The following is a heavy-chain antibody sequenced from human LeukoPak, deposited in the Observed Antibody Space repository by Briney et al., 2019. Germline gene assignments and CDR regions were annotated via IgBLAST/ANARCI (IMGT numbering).Heavy chain of an antibody. CDR3: ASSYGDYDDWFDP. CDR2: IKQDGSGK. J-gene: IGHJ5*02. V-gene: IGHV3-7*01. Sequence: PGGSLRLSCAASGFTFSSYWMSWVRQAPGKGLEWVANIKQDGSGKYYVDSVKGRFTISRDNAKNSLYLQMNSLRAEDTAVYYCASSYGDYDDWFDPWGQGTLVTVSS. CDR1: GFTFSSYW. D-gene: IGHD4-17*01.